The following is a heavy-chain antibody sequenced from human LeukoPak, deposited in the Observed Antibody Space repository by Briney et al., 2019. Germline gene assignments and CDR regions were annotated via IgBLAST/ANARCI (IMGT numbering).Heavy chain of an antibody. CDR2: IRSKAYGGTT. CDR3: TRRPYGSGSYYFDY. Sequence: PGGSLRLSCTAFGFTFGDYAMSWFRQAPGKGLEWVGFIRSKAYGGTTEYAASVKGRFTISRDDSKSIAYLQMNSLKTEDTAVYYCTRRPYGSGSYYFDYWGQGTLVTVSS. CDR1: GFTFGDYA. J-gene: IGHJ4*02. D-gene: IGHD3-10*01. V-gene: IGHV3-49*03.